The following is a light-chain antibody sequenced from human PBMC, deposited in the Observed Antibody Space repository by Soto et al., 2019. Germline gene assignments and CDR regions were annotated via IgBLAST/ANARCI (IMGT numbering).Light chain of an antibody. CDR1: QSVTSTY. V-gene: IGKV3-20*01. Sequence: EIVLTQSPGTLSLPPGERATLSCRASQSVTSTYLAWYQQKPGQAPRLLIYGASSRAIGIPDRFSGSVSGSDFILTINRLEPEDFAVYYCQQYGSSHTFGQGTRLEIK. CDR2: GAS. J-gene: IGKJ5*01. CDR3: QQYGSSHT.